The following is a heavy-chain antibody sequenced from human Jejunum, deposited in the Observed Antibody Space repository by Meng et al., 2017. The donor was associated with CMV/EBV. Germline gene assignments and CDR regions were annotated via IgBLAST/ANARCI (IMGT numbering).Heavy chain of an antibody. J-gene: IGHJ4*02. D-gene: IGHD3-3*01. CDR1: SIRTNSNY. Sequence: SIRTNSNYWGWVRQPPGKGLEWIGSIFYDGTTYHNPSLKSRVSMSVDTFKNQFSLTLSSVTAADTAVYYCARMSYYDFWSGYPLDIWGRGTLVTVSS. CDR3: ARMSYYDFWSGYPLDI. CDR2: IFYDGTT. V-gene: IGHV4-39*07.